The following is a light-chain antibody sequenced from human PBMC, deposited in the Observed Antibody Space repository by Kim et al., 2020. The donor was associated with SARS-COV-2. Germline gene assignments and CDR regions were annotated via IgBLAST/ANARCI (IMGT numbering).Light chain of an antibody. V-gene: IGLV1-47*01. CDR3: AAWDDSLSGWV. J-gene: IGLJ3*02. CDR2: RNN. CDR1: SSNIGSNY. Sequence: ELTQPPSPSGTPEQRVTISCSGSSSNIGSNYVYWYQQLPGTAPKLLIYRNNQRPSGVPDRFSGSKSGTSASLAISGLRSEDEADYYCAAWDDSLSGWVFGGGTQLTVL.